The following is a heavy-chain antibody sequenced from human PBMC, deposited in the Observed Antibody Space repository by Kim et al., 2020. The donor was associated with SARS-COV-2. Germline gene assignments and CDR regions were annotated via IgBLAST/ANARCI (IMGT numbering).Heavy chain of an antibody. CDR2: IYYSGST. J-gene: IGHJ6*02. CDR1: GGSISSSSYY. CDR3: ASKAGYYYYGMDV. D-gene: IGHD3-10*01. Sequence: SETLSLTCTVSGGSISSSSYYWGWIRQPPGKGLEWIGSIYYSGSTYYNPSLKSRVTISVDTSKNQFSLKLSSVTAADTAVYYCASKAGYYYYGMDVWGQGTTVTVSS. V-gene: IGHV4-39*01.